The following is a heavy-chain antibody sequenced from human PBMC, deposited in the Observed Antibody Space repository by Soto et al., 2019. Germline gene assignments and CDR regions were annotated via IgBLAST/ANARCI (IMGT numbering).Heavy chain of an antibody. CDR1: GGTFSSYA. J-gene: IGHJ4*02. CDR3: ARGGGKREKHWGFFDY. V-gene: IGHV1-69*01. D-gene: IGHD7-27*01. Sequence: QVQLVQSGAEVKKPGSSVKVSCKASGGTFSSYAISWVRQAPGQGLERMGGIIPIFGTANYAQKFQGRVTITADESTSTAYMELSSLRSEDTAVYYCARGGGKREKHWGFFDYWGQGTLVTVSS. CDR2: IIPIFGTA.